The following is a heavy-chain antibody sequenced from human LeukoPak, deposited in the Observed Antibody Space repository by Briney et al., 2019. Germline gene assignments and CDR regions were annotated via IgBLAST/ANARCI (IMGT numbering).Heavy chain of an antibody. D-gene: IGHD6-6*01. CDR2: ISAYNGNT. CDR3: ARESGSSRSNFDY. J-gene: IGHJ4*02. Sequence: ASVKVSCKASGYTFTSYGISWVRQAPGQGLEWMGWISAYNGNTNYAQKFQGRVTITRNTSISTAYMELSSLRSEDTAVYYCARESGSSRSNFDYWGQGTLVTVSS. CDR1: GYTFTSYG. V-gene: IGHV1-18*01.